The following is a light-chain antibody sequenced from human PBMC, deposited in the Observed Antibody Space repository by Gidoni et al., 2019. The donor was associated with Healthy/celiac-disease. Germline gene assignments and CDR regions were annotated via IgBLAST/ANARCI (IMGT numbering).Light chain of an antibody. CDR1: QGIRNA. J-gene: IGKJ2*01. V-gene: IGKV1-6*01. CDR2: AAA. Sequence: AIQMTQSPSSLSASVGDRVTITCRASQGIRNALGWYQQKPGKAPKLLIYAAASLQSGVPSRFSGSGSGTDFTLTISSLQPEDFAPYYCLQDYNYPYTFGQGTKLEIK. CDR3: LQDYNYPYT.